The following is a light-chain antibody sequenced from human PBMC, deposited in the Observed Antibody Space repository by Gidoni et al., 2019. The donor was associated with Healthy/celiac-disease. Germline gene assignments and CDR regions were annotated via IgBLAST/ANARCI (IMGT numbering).Light chain of an antibody. CDR3: QQYDNLTKVVTYT. V-gene: IGKV1-33*01. CDR1: QDISKD. J-gene: IGKJ2*01. Sequence: DIQSTQSPPSLSASVGDRVTIPCQASQDISKDLNWYQQKPGKAPKLLIYDASNLATGVPSRFSGSGSGTDFTFTIRRLRPEDIATYSCQQYDNLTKVVTYTFGQGTKLEIK. CDR2: DAS.